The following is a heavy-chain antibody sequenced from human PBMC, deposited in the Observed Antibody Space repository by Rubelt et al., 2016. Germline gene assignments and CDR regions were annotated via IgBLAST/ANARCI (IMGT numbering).Heavy chain of an antibody. V-gene: IGHV3-23*01. D-gene: IGHD1-14*01. Sequence: EVQLLESGGGSVQPGGSLRLSCTTSGFTFSSSAMSWVRQAPGKGLEWVSAISGSGGSTYYADSVKGRFTISRDNSKNTLYLQVNSLRAEDTAVYYCAKKISPVPGTFTLDSWGQGTQVTVSS. CDR3: AKKISPVPGTFTLDS. CDR2: ISGSGGST. CDR1: GFTFSSSA. J-gene: IGHJ4*02.